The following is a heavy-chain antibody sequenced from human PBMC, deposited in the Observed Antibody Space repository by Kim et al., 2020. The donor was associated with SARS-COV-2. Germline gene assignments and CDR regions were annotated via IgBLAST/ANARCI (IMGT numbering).Heavy chain of an antibody. CDR1: GFTFSDYY. Sequence: GGSLRLSCAASGFTFSDYYINWIRQAPGKGLECISYISSSNTIYYSDSVKGRFTISRDNAKNSLYLQMNNLRAEDTAVYYCASPYSSAWRPPLYWGQGALVTVSS. V-gene: IGHV3-11*04. J-gene: IGHJ4*02. D-gene: IGHD6-19*01. CDR3: ASPYSSAWRPPLY. CDR2: ISSSNTI.